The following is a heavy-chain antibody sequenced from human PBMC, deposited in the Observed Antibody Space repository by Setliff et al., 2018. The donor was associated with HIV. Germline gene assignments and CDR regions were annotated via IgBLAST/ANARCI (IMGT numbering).Heavy chain of an antibody. CDR2: IRSKVDGGAA. CDR1: GFTFSNAW. CDR3: TTESVFLDYFFDY. V-gene: IGHV3-15*05. Sequence: GGSLRLSCAASGFTFSNAWMNWVRQAPGKGLEWVGRIRSKVDGGAADYAAPVKGRFTISRDDSKNTLYLQMSSLKTEATAVYYCTTESVFLDYFFDYWGQGTLVTVSS. J-gene: IGHJ4*02. D-gene: IGHD3-9*01.